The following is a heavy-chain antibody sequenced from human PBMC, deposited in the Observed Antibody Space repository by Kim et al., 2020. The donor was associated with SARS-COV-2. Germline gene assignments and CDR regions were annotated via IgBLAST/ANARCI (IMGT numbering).Heavy chain of an antibody. V-gene: IGHV3-30*07. Sequence: ADAVKRRINISRDKSKNTLYLQMNSLGAEDTAVYYCARDGSSSWPRYHMDVWGKGTTVTVSS. CDR3: ARDGSSSWPRYHMDV. D-gene: IGHD6-13*01. J-gene: IGHJ6*03.